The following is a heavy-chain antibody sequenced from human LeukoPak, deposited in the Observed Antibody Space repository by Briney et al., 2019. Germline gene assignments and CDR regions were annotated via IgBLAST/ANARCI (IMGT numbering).Heavy chain of an antibody. CDR3: ASKDNYYDSSGYWSYFDY. CDR2: IIPIFGTA. CDR1: GGTFSSYA. Sequence: SVKVSCKASGGTFSSYAISWVRQAPRQGLEWMGGIIPIFGTANYAQKFQGRVTITTDESTSTAYMELSSLRSEDTAVYYCASKDNYYDSSGYWSYFDYWGQGTLVTVSS. D-gene: IGHD3-22*01. J-gene: IGHJ4*02. V-gene: IGHV1-69*05.